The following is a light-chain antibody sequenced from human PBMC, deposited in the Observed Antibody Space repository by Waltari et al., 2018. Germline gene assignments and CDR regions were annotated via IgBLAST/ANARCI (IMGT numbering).Light chain of an antibody. CDR1: PCVTSNY. Sequence: EIVLTQARGTLSLSPGEGATLSCRASPCVTSNYLAWYHQNPGQVPWLLINGASSRAPCIPDRFSGSVSGTDFTLTISRLEPEDFGIYYCQQYSNSPLTFGQGTKLEI. CDR2: GAS. CDR3: QQYSNSPLT. J-gene: IGKJ2*01. V-gene: IGKV3-20*01.